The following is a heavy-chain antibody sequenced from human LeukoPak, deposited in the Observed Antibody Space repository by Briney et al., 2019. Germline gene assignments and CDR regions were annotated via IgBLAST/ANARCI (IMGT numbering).Heavy chain of an antibody. Sequence: PGGSLRLSCAASGFTVSSNYMSWVRQAPGKGLEWVSVMYSGGGTYYADSVKGRFTISRDNSKNTLYLQMNSLRAEDTAVYYCAKVMEVYYYDSSGYIDYRGQGTLVTVSS. CDR2: MYSGGGT. D-gene: IGHD3-22*01. CDR1: GFTVSSNY. CDR3: AKVMEVYYYDSSGYIDY. J-gene: IGHJ4*02. V-gene: IGHV3-53*05.